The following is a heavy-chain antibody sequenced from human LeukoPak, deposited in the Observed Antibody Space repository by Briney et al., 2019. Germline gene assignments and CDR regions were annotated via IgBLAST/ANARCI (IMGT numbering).Heavy chain of an antibody. D-gene: IGHD2-15*01. CDR1: GYTFTSYA. V-gene: IGHV7-4-1*02. Sequence: GASVKVSCKASGYTFTSYAMNWVRQAPGQGLEWMGWINTNTGNPTYAQGFTGRFVFSLDTSVSTAYLQISSLKAEDTAVYYCASSYCSGGSCYVDNWFDPWGQGTLVTVSS. CDR2: INTNTGNP. CDR3: ASSYCSGGSCYVDNWFDP. J-gene: IGHJ5*02.